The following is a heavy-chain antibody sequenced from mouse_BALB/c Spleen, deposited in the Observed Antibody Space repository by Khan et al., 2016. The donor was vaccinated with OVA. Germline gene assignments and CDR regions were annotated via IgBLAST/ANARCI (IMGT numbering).Heavy chain of an antibody. D-gene: IGHD2-4*01. CDR2: IWTGGIT. Sequence: QVQLKQSGPGLVAPSQSLSITCTVSGFSLSNYGVHWVRQPPGKGLEWLGVIWTGGITNYNSALMSRLSISKDNSKSQGFLKMNRLQTDDTAIYYCARSYDYDVWGFAYWGQGTLVTVSA. CDR1: GFSLSNYG. CDR3: ARSYDYDVWGFAY. V-gene: IGHV2-9*02. J-gene: IGHJ3*01.